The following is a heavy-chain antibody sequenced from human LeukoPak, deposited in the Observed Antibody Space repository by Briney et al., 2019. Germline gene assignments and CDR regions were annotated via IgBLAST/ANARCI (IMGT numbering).Heavy chain of an antibody. CDR1: GGSFSGYY. V-gene: IGHV4-34*01. J-gene: IGHJ6*02. CDR2: INHSGST. Sequence: SETLSLTCAVYGGSFSGYYWSWIRQPPGKGLEWMGEINHSGSTNYNPSLKCRVTISVDTSKNQFSLKLSSVTAADTAVYYCARGRGIQLWPYYYYGMDVWGQGTTVTVSS. D-gene: IGHD5-18*01. CDR3: ARGRGIQLWPYYYYGMDV.